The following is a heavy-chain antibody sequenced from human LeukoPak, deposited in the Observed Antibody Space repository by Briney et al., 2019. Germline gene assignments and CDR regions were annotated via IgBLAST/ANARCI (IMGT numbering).Heavy chain of an antibody. J-gene: IGHJ4*02. V-gene: IGHV3-33*01. Sequence: QPGRSLRLSCAASGFTFSSYGMHWVRQAPGKGLEWVAVIWYDGSNKYYADSVKGRFTISRDNSKNTLYLQMNSLRAEDTAVYYCAREYGDRGGRYFDYWGQGTLVTVSS. CDR3: AREYGDRGGRYFDY. CDR2: IWYDGSNK. CDR1: GFTFSSYG. D-gene: IGHD4-17*01.